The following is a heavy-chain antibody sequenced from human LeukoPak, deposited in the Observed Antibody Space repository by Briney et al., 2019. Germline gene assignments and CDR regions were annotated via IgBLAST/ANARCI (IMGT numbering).Heavy chain of an antibody. CDR3: ARGATDSSGWYAPDAFDI. Sequence: GGSLRLSCAASGFTFSSYSMNWVRRAPGKGLEWVSSISSSSSYIYYADSVKGRFTISRDNAKNSLYLQMNSLRAEDTAVYYCARGATDSSGWYAPDAFDIWGQGTMVTVSS. V-gene: IGHV3-21*01. CDR2: ISSSSSYI. J-gene: IGHJ3*02. D-gene: IGHD6-19*01. CDR1: GFTFSSYS.